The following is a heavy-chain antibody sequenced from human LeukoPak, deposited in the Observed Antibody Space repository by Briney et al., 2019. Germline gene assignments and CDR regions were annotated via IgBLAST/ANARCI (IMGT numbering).Heavy chain of an antibody. D-gene: IGHD2-21*02. Sequence: SVKVSCKASGGTFSSYAISWVRQAPGQGLEWMGRIIPILGIANYAQKFQGRVTITADKSTSTAYMELSSLRSEDTVVYYCATLFLAYCGGDCYLASQGDYWGQGTRVAVSS. J-gene: IGHJ4*02. CDR1: GGTFSSYA. V-gene: IGHV1-69*04. CDR2: IIPILGIA. CDR3: ATLFLAYCGGDCYLASQGDY.